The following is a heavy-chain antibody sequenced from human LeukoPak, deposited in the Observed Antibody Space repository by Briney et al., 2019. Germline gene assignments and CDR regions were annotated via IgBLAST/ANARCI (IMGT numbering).Heavy chain of an antibody. J-gene: IGHJ3*02. V-gene: IGHV4-59*08. Sequence: SETLSLTCTVSGGSINSYYWSWIRQPPGKGLEWIGYIYYSGSTNYNPSLKSRVTISVDTSKNQFSLKLSSVTAADTAVYYCARFTVPDAFDIWGQGTMVTVSS. CDR3: ARFTVPDAFDI. CDR1: GGSINSYY. D-gene: IGHD4-11*01. CDR2: IYYSGST.